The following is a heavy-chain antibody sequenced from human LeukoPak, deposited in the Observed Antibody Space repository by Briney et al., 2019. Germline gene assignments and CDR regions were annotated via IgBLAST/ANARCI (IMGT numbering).Heavy chain of an antibody. V-gene: IGHV1-18*01. Sequence: ASVKVSCKASGYTFTSYGISWVRQAPGQGLEWMGWISAYNGNTNYAQKLQGRVTMTTDTSTSTAYMELRRLRSDDTALYYCARMPYGRKTREYYFDYWGQGTLVTVSS. J-gene: IGHJ4*02. CDR2: ISAYNGNT. CDR1: GYTFTSYG. CDR3: ARMPYGRKTREYYFDY. D-gene: IGHD4-23*01.